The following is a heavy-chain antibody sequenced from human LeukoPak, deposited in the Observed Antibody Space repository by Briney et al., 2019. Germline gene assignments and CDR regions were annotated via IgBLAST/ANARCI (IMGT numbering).Heavy chain of an antibody. CDR3: ARTYMTSARFDP. CDR1: GGSIGSGGYY. CDR2: IYYSGST. V-gene: IGHV4-31*03. D-gene: IGHD2-21*02. J-gene: IGHJ5*02. Sequence: SETLSLTCTVSGGSIGSGGYYWSWIRQHPGKGLEWIGYIYYSGSTYYNPSLKSRVTISVDTSKNQFSLKLSSVTAADTAVYYCARTYMTSARFDPWGQGTLVTVSS.